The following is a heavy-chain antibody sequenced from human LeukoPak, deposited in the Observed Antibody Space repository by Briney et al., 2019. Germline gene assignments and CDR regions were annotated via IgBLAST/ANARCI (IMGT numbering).Heavy chain of an antibody. D-gene: IGHD2-2*02. CDR3: ARSTELGYCSSTSCYTLYYFDY. Sequence: SETLSLTCTVSGGSICSYYWSWIQQPPGKRLEWIGYIYTSGSTNYNPSLKSRVTISVDTSKHQFSLKLSSVTAADTAVYYCARSTELGYCSSTSCYTLYYFDYWGQGTLVTVSS. J-gene: IGHJ4*02. CDR1: GGSICSYY. CDR2: IYTSGST. V-gene: IGHV4-4*09.